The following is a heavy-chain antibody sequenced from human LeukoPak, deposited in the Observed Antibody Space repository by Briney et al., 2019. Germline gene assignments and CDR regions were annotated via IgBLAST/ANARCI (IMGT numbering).Heavy chain of an antibody. J-gene: IGHJ4*02. CDR2: INPNSGGT. V-gene: IGHV1-2*02. CDR3: ARESNYGDYGIFSLVHLYYFDY. CDR1: GYTFTGYY. D-gene: IGHD4-17*01. Sequence: ASVKVSCKASGYTFTGYYMHWVRQAAGHGLEWMGWINPNSGGTNYAQKFQGRVTMTRDTSISTADMVLSRLRSDDTAVYYCARESNYGDYGIFSLVHLYYFDYWGQGTLVTVSS.